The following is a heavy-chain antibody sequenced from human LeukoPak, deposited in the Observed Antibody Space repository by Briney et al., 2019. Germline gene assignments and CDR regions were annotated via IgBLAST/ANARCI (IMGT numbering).Heavy chain of an antibody. V-gene: IGHV3-11*06. CDR2: ISAITSST. J-gene: IGHJ6*02. CDR3: ARGKGLDV. CDR1: GGSISGSY. Sequence: PAATLSLTCSVSGGSISGSYWTWIRQPPGKGLEWLSYISAITSSTLYADSVKGRFTISRDNAENSLFLQMNSLRDEDTAVYYCARGKGLDVWGQGTTVTV.